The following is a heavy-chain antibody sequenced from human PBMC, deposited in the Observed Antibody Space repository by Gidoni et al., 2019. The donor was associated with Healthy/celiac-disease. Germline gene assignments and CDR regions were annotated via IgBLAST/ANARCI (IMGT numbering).Heavy chain of an antibody. V-gene: IGHV3-53*01. Sequence: VPLVESGGGLIQPGGSLRLPCAASGFTASSTYTSWVRQAPGKVLEWVSFIYSGGSTYYADSVKGRFTISRDNSKNTLYLQMNSRRAEDTAVYYCARDFGGGGNSGPDYYYYYMDVWGKGTTVTVSS. CDR3: ARDFGGGGNSGPDYYYYYMDV. CDR2: IYSGGST. D-gene: IGHD3-3*01. CDR1: GFTASSTY. J-gene: IGHJ6*03.